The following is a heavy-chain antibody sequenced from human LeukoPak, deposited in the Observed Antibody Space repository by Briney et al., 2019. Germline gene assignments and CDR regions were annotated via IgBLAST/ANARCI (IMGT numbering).Heavy chain of an antibody. D-gene: IGHD1-1*01. CDR3: ARTTAYYGMDV. CDR1: GFTFDDYA. J-gene: IGHJ6*02. CDR2: ISWNSGSI. V-gene: IGHV3-9*01. Sequence: PGRSLRLSCAASGFTFDDYAMHWVRQAPGKGLEWVSGISWNSGSIGYADSVKGRFTISRDNAKNSLYLQMNSLRAEDTALYYCARTTAYYGMDVWGQGTTVTVSS.